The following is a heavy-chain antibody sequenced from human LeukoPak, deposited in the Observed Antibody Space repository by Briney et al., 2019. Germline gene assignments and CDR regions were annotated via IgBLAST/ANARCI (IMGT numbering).Heavy chain of an antibody. Sequence: GGSLRLSCAASGFTFSSYAIHWVRRAPGKGLEWVAVISYDGSNKYYADSVKGRFTISRDNSKNTLYLQMNSLRAEDTAVYYCAREGPYYDSSGLAFDIWGQGTMVTVSS. CDR1: GFTFSSYA. CDR3: AREGPYYDSSGLAFDI. D-gene: IGHD3-22*01. V-gene: IGHV3-30*04. CDR2: ISYDGSNK. J-gene: IGHJ3*02.